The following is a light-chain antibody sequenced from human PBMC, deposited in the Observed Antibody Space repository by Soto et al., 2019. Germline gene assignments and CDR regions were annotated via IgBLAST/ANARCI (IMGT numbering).Light chain of an antibody. CDR1: HSVRSY. J-gene: IGKJ1*01. V-gene: IGKV1-39*01. CDR3: QQTYSAPPWT. CDR2: TTT. Sequence: DIQMTQSPSSLSASVGDTITITFRSSHSVRSYLNWYQQKPGKAPDLLIYTTTSLQSEVPSRFSGSGSETHFTLTITSLQPEDFATYFCQQTYSAPPWTFGPGTKVDIK.